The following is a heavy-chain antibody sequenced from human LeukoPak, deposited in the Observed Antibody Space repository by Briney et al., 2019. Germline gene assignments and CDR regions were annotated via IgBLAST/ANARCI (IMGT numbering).Heavy chain of an antibody. CDR2: ISSDGSNK. CDR1: GFTFTNYG. CDR3: TTFDM. J-gene: IGHJ3*02. Sequence: GGSLRLSCAASGFTFTNYGIHWVRLAPGKGLEWVAVISSDGSNKHYADSVKGRLTISRDDSKNTLYLQMNSLRVDDTALYYCTTFDMWGQGTMVTVSP. V-gene: IGHV3-30*03.